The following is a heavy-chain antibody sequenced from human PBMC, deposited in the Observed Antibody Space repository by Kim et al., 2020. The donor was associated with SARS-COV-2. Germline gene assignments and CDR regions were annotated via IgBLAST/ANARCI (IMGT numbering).Heavy chain of an antibody. Sequence: YYVDSGKGRFTISRDNAKNSLFLQMNSLRAEDTAVFYCARLGGYSYSFSSWGLGTLVTVSS. J-gene: IGHJ5*02. V-gene: IGHV3-7*01. CDR3: ARLGGYSYSFSS. D-gene: IGHD5-18*01.